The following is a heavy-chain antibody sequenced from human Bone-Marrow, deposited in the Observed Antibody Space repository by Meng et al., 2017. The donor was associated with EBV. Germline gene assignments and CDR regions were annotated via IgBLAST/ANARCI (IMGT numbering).Heavy chain of an antibody. CDR3: ARALGEDAGAPPDY. V-gene: IGHV1-46*01. CDR1: GYTMSTFH. CDR2: VNPRNGKK. D-gene: IGHD3-10*01. J-gene: IGHJ4*02. Sequence: QVQLVQSGAELKKPGASLKVSCKASGYTMSTFHVHWVRQAPGQGLEWVGLVNPRNGKKNIVQKFQGRITLTSDTSRSTVYLELSNLRSDDTAIYFCARALGEDAGAPPDYWGQGTLVTVSS.